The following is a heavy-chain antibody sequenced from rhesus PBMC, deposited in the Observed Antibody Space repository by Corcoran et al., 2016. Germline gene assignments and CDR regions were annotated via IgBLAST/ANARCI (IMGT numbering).Heavy chain of an antibody. Sequence: QVQLVPSGAEVKKPGSSVKVSCKASGYNLTDYYMPWVRHAPGQGLGWMRESNPKTGGTNYAHECQGRVPMTRDTSTSTAYMELRSLRSEDTAGDYCAREGSAISFDYWGQGVLVTVSS. CDR3: AREGSAISFDY. CDR1: GYNLTDYY. D-gene: IGHD2-39*01. J-gene: IGHJ4*01. CDR2: SNPKTGGT. V-gene: IGHV1-138*01.